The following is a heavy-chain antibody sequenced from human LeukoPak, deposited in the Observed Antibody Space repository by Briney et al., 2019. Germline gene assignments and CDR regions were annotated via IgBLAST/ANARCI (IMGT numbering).Heavy chain of an antibody. V-gene: IGHV5-51*01. J-gene: IGHJ4*02. CDR2: IYPGDSDT. CDR1: GYSFTSYW. CDR3: ARHVRFEGYYYDSSGYAPGVDY. Sequence: GESLKLPCKGSGYSFTSYWIGWVRQIPGKGLEWMGIIYPGDSDTRYSPPFQGQVTISADKSISTAYLQWSSLKASDTAMYYCARHVRFEGYYYDSSGYAPGVDYWGQGTLVTVSS. D-gene: IGHD3-22*01.